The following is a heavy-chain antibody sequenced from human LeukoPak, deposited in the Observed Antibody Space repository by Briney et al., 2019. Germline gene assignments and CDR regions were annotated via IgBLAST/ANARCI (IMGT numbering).Heavy chain of an antibody. V-gene: IGHV1-69*13. Sequence: SVKVSCKASGGTFSSYDISWVRQAPVQGLKWMGGITPIFGTAKYAQKFQGRVTITAVESMSTAYMELSSLRSEDTAVYYCARGWLAETTVVTPYNYWGQGTLVTVSS. D-gene: IGHD4-23*01. CDR1: GGTFSSYD. CDR3: ARGWLAETTVVTPYNY. CDR2: ITPIFGTA. J-gene: IGHJ4*02.